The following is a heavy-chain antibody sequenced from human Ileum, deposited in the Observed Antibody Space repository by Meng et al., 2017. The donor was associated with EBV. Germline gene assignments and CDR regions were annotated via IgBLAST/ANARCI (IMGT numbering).Heavy chain of an antibody. CDR1: XGSISSGNHY. D-gene: IGHD3-10*01. V-gene: IGHV4-30-4*01. J-gene: IGHJ5*01. CDR2: IYYSGNT. Sequence: QVQLQESGPGLVKPSXXXXXPXXVXXGSISSGNHYWSWIRQHPGKGLEYIGYIYYSGNTYYNPSLKSRVTISVDTSKNQFSLNLNSVTAADTAVYYCARDGGGGSGSYYRWFESWGQGTLVTVSS. CDR3: ARDGGGGSGSYYRWFES.